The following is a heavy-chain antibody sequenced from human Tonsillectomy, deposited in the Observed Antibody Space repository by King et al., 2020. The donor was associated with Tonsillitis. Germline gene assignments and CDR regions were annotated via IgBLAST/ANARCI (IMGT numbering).Heavy chain of an antibody. CDR1: GYTFTGYY. J-gene: IGHJ3*02. D-gene: IGHD4-17*01. V-gene: IGHV1-2*02. CDR3: AREKDYGDYVLI. CDR2: INPNSGGT. Sequence: QLVQSGAEVKKPGASVNVSCKASGYTFTGYYMHWVRQAPGQGLEWLGWINPNSGGTNDAQKLQGRVTMTRDTAISTAYMELSRLRSDDTAVYYCAREKDYGDYVLIWGQGTMVTVSS.